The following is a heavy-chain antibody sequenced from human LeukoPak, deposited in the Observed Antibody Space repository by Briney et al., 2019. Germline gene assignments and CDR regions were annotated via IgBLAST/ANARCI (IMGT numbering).Heavy chain of an antibody. V-gene: IGHV4-59*01. CDR2: IYYSGST. Sequence: PSETLSLTCTVSGGSISSYYWSWIRQPPGKGLEWIGYIYYSGSTIYNPSLKSRVTISVDTSKNQFSLKLSSVTAADTAVYYCARAGYYYDSSGYNNWFDPWGQGTLVTVSS. D-gene: IGHD3-22*01. J-gene: IGHJ5*02. CDR1: GGSISSYY. CDR3: ARAGYYYDSSGYNNWFDP.